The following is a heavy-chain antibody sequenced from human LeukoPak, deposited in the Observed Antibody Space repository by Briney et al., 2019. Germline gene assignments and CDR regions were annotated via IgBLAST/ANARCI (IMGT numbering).Heavy chain of an antibody. CDR3: ARLSSGWWGSDY. D-gene: IGHD6-19*01. V-gene: IGHV4-34*01. CDR1: GGSFSGYY. Sequence: SETLSLTCAVYGGSFSGYYWSWIRQPPGKGLEWIGEINHSGSTNYNPSLKSRVTISVDTSKNQFSLKLSSVTAADTAVYYCARLSSGWWGSDYWGQGTLVTVPS. J-gene: IGHJ4*02. CDR2: INHSGST.